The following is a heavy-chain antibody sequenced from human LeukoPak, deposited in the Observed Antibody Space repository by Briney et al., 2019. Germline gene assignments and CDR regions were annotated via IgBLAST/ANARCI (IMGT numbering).Heavy chain of an antibody. CDR2: INSDGSST. D-gene: IGHD6-19*01. CDR1: GFTFSSYW. CDR3: ARDLAAKQWLVQSNDDY. J-gene: IGHJ4*02. Sequence: GGSLRLSCAASGFTFSSYWMHWVRQAPGKGLVWVSRINSDGSSTSYADSVKGRFTISRDNAKNSLYLQMNSLRAEDTAVYYCARDLAAKQWLVQSNDDYWGQGTLVTVSS. V-gene: IGHV3-74*01.